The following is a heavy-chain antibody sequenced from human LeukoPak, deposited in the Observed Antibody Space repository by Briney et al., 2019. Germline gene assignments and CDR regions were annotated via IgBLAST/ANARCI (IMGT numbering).Heavy chain of an antibody. V-gene: IGHV1-24*01. J-gene: IGHJ3*02. Sequence: ASVKVSCKVSGYTLTELSMHWVRQAPGKGLEWMGGFDPEDGETIYAQKFQGRVTMTEDTSTDTAYMELSSLRSEDTAVYYCARDVLVTNAFDIWGQGTMVTVSS. CDR1: GYTLTELS. D-gene: IGHD4-11*01. CDR3: ARDVLVTNAFDI. CDR2: FDPEDGET.